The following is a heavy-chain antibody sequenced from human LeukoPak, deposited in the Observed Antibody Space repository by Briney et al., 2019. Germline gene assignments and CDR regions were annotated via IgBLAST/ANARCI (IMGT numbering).Heavy chain of an antibody. D-gene: IGHD3-22*01. CDR1: GFTFSTYW. Sequence: GGSLRLSCPASGFTFSTYWMSWVRQAPGKGLEWVADIKEDGSEKYYGDSVKGRFTIARDNAKNALYLEMNSLRVEDTAVYYGARDSSGYQWGQGTLVTVSS. CDR3: ARDSSGYQ. CDR2: IKEDGSEK. J-gene: IGHJ4*02. V-gene: IGHV3-7*01.